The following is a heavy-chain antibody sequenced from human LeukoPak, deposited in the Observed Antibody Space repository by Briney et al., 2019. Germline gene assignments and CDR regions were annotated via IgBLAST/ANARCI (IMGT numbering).Heavy chain of an antibody. V-gene: IGHV3-23*01. Sequence: PGGSLRLSCGASGFTFSSYAMSWVRQAPGKGLEWVSAISGGGGSTYYADSVKGRFTISRDNSKNTLHLQMNSLRAEDTAVYYCAKDRYSSGLLSDYWGQGTLVTVSS. CDR1: GFTFSSYA. D-gene: IGHD6-19*01. J-gene: IGHJ4*02. CDR3: AKDRYSSGLLSDY. CDR2: ISGGGGST.